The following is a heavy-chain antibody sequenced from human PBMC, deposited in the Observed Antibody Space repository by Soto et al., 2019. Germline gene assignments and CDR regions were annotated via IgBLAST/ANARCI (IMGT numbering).Heavy chain of an antibody. CDR2: IDPSDSYT. CDR1: GYSFTSYW. CDR3: AFSGSSPREGWFDP. Sequence: GGSPKISWKSSGYSFTSYWISWGRQRPGKGLEWMGRIDPSDSYTNYSPSFQGHVTISADKSISTAYLQWSSLKASDTAMYYCAFSGSSPREGWFDPWGQGTLVTVSS. V-gene: IGHV5-10-1*01. D-gene: IGHD6-6*01. J-gene: IGHJ5*02.